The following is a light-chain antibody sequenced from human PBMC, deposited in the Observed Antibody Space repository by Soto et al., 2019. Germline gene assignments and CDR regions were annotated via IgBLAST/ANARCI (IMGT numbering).Light chain of an antibody. J-gene: IGKJ1*01. CDR3: QQYNNWPGT. CDR2: GAS. V-gene: IGKV3-15*01. CDR1: QSVSSN. Sequence: EIVMTQSPATLSVSPGERATLSCRASQSVSSNLAWYQQKPGQAPRLLSYGASTRATGIPARFSGSGSGTEFTLTISSLQYEDCAVYYCQQYNNWPGTFGQGTKVEIK.